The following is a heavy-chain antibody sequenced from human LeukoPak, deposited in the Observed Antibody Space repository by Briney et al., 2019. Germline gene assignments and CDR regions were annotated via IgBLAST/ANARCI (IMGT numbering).Heavy chain of an antibody. D-gene: IGHD6-13*01. Sequence: SVKVSCKTSGGTFSSYAISWVRQAPGQGLEWMGRIIPILGIANYAQKFQGRVTITADKSTSTAYMELSSLRSEDTAVYYCARAEGSSWTFSPWGQGTLVTLSS. J-gene: IGHJ5*02. CDR3: ARAEGSSWTFSP. CDR1: GGTFSSYA. V-gene: IGHV1-69*04. CDR2: IIPILGIA.